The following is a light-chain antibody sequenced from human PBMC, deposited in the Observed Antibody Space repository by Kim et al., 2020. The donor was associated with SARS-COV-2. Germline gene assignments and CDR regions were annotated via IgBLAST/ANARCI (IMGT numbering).Light chain of an antibody. CDR1: SSDVGSYNR. CDR3: SSFVDYNTPVI. Sequence: QSITSSGTGTSSDVGSYNRVSWYQHHPGKATKLMISDVNRRPAGVSSRFSGSKSGNTASLTISGLQAEDEADYDCSSFVDYNTPVIFGGGTKVTVL. J-gene: IGLJ2*01. V-gene: IGLV2-23*02. CDR2: DVN.